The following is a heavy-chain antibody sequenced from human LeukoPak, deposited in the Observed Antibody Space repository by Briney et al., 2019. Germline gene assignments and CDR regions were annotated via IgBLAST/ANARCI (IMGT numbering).Heavy chain of an antibody. J-gene: IGHJ4*02. V-gene: IGHV3-48*01. CDR3: ARGGTTVAITNYY. CDR2: ISSSSSTI. CDR1: GFTFSSYS. Sequence: GGSLRLSCAASGFTFSSYSMNWVRQAPGKGLEWVSYISSSSSTIYYADSVKGRFTISRDNSKNTLYLQMGSLRAEDMAVYYCARGGTTVAITNYYWGQGTLVTVSS. D-gene: IGHD4-17*01.